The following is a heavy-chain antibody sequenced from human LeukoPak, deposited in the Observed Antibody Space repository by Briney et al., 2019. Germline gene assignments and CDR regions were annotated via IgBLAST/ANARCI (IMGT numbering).Heavy chain of an antibody. D-gene: IGHD6-19*01. CDR2: INPSGGST. J-gene: IGHJ4*02. CDR3: ARFAVHRRITVAGQFGLDY. Sequence: RASVKVSCKASGYTFTSYDINWVRQAPGQGLEWMGIINPSGGSTNYAQKFQGRVTMTRDTSTSTVYMELSSLRSDDTAVYYCARFAVHRRITVAGQFGLDYWGQGTLVSVSS. CDR1: GYTFTSYD. V-gene: IGHV1-46*01.